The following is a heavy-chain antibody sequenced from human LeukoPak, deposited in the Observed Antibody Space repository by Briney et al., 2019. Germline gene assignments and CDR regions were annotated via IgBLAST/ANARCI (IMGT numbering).Heavy chain of an antibody. CDR1: GGTFSSYA. V-gene: IGHV1-69*13. D-gene: IGHD2-2*01. CDR3: ARDHRSSTSLFDY. CDR2: IIPICGTA. Sequence: SVKVSCKASGGTFSSYAISWVRQAPGQGLEWMGGIIPICGTANYAQKFQGRVTITADESTSTAYMELSSLRSEDTAVYYCARDHRSSTSLFDYWGQGTLVTVSS. J-gene: IGHJ4*02.